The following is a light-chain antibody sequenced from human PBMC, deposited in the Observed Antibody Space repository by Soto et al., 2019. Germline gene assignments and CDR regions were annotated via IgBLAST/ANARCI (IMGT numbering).Light chain of an antibody. V-gene: IGKV1-39*01. CDR1: QTITTY. Sequence: DIQMTQSPSSLSASVGDRVTITCRASQTITTYLNWYQQKPGKAPQLLIYGASTLQSGVLSRFTGSGSGTDFTLTISSLQPEDFATYHCQQSHSTPWTFGQGTKVEIK. CDR2: GAS. J-gene: IGKJ1*01. CDR3: QQSHSTPWT.